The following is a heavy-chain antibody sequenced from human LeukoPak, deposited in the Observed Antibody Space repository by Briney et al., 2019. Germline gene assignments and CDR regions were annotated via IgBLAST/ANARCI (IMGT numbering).Heavy chain of an antibody. CDR3: ARDLTVQATAAIVYYFDY. J-gene: IGHJ4*02. CDR1: GYTFTGYY. D-gene: IGHD6-25*01. CDR2: INPNSGDR. V-gene: IGHV1-2*02. Sequence: GASVKVSCKASGYTFTGYYMHWVRRAPGQGLEWMGWINPNSGDRNYAQKFQGRVTMTRDTFISTAHMELSGLTSDDTAVYYCARDLTVQATAAIVYYFDYWGQGTLVTVSS.